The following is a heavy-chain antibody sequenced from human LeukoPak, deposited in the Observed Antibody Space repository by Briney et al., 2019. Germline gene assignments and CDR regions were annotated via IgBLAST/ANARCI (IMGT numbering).Heavy chain of an antibody. CDR2: ISDDGDT. J-gene: IGHJ4*02. CDR1: GFTFSSYE. V-gene: IGHV3-23*01. Sequence: GGSLRLSCAASGFTFSSYEMNWVRQAPGKGLEWVSAISDDGDTKYAGSVKGRFTISRDNSKNTLYLQMNNLRAEDTAIYYCTKDWSADYWGQGTLVTVSS. CDR3: TKDWSADY.